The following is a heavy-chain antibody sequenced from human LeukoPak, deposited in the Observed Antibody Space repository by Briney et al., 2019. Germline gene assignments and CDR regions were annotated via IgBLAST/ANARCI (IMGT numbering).Heavy chain of an antibody. CDR2: IYYSGST. D-gene: IGHD2-15*01. J-gene: IGHJ4*02. Sequence: PSETLSLTCTVSGGSISGSSYYWGWIRQPPGKGLEWIGSIYYSGSTYYNPSLKSRVTISVDTSKNQFSLKLSSVTAADTAVYYCATPFGVVVQAFDYWGQGTLVTVSS. V-gene: IGHV4-39*01. CDR3: ATPFGVVVQAFDY. CDR1: GGSISGSSYY.